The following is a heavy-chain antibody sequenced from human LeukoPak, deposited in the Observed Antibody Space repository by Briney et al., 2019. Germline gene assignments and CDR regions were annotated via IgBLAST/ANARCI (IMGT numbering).Heavy chain of an antibody. CDR1: GYTFTSYG. D-gene: IGHD6-19*01. CDR3: ARSRGFSVAGEFDY. J-gene: IGHJ4*02. CDR2: IIPMFGIA. V-gene: IGHV1-69*13. Sequence: ASVKVSCKASGYTFTSYGISWVRQAPGQGLEWMGGIIPMFGIANYAQKFQGRVTITADESTSTAYMELSSLRSEDTAVYYCARSRGFSVAGEFDYWGQGTLVTVSS.